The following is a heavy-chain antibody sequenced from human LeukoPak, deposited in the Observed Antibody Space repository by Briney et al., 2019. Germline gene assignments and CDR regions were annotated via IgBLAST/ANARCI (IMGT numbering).Heavy chain of an antibody. J-gene: IGHJ4*02. CDR1: GASIDSHSW. D-gene: IGHD1-14*01. Sequence: SEALSLTCAVSGASIDSHSWWSWVRQPPGKGLEWIGEIYHSGGANYKPSLKSRVTMSVDTSKNHFSLKLTSVTAADTAVYYCAYNRNFALDNWGQGTLVTVSS. V-gene: IGHV4/OR15-8*01. CDR2: IYHSGGA. CDR3: AYNRNFALDN.